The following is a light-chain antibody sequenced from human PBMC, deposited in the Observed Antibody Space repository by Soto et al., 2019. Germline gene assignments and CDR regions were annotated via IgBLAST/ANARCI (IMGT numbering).Light chain of an antibody. CDR1: QNIRTY. CDR2: AAS. J-gene: IGKJ1*01. V-gene: IGKV1-39*01. Sequence: DIQMTQSPRFLSASVGDRVTITCRASQNIRTYLTWYQQKPGKGPTVLIYAASTLQWGVPSRFSGSTTGTDFTLTITGLQPEDSATYYCQQTLSVPRTFGLGTKVEIK. CDR3: QQTLSVPRT.